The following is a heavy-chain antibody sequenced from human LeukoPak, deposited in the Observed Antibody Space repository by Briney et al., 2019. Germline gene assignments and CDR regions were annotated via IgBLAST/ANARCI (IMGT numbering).Heavy chain of an antibody. CDR1: GGSISSYY. D-gene: IGHD6-13*01. J-gene: IGHJ6*01. Sequence: KASETLSLTCTVSGGSISSYYWSWIRQPPGKGLEWIGYIYNSGNTKHNPSLKSRVTISEDTSKNQFSLKLSSVTAADTAVYYCARADYSSSRGYGMDVWGQGTTVTVSS. V-gene: IGHV4-59*01. CDR2: IYNSGNT. CDR3: ARADYSSSRGYGMDV.